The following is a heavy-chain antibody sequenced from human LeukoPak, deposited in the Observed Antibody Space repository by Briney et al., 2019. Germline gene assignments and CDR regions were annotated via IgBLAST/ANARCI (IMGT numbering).Heavy chain of an antibody. Sequence: SVKVSCKASGGTFSSYAISWVRQAPGQGLEWMGRIIPIFGTANYAQKFQGRVTITTDESTSTDYMELSSLRSEDTAVYYCAGARITIFGVVSLFGYWGQGTLVTVSS. J-gene: IGHJ4*02. V-gene: IGHV1-69*05. D-gene: IGHD3-3*01. CDR2: IIPIFGTA. CDR3: AGARITIFGVVSLFGY. CDR1: GGTFSSYA.